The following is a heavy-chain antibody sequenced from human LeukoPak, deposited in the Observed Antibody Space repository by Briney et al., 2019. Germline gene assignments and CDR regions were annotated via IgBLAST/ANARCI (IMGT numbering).Heavy chain of an antibody. D-gene: IGHD3-22*01. V-gene: IGHV1-2*02. Sequence: ASVKVSCKASGYTFTGYYMHWVRQAPGQGLEWMGWINPNSGGTNYAQKFQGRVTMTRDTSISTAYMELSRLRSDDTAVYYCARALSYYYDSSGYYWGYWGQGTLVTVSS. CDR3: ARALSYYYDSSGYYWGY. CDR1: GYTFTGYY. CDR2: INPNSGGT. J-gene: IGHJ4*02.